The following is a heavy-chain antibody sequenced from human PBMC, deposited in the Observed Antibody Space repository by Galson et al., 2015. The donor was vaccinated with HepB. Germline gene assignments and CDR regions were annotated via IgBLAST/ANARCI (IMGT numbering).Heavy chain of an antibody. CDR3: ARGGYYDILTGYYRRGNAFDI. CDR2: INSDGSST. J-gene: IGHJ3*02. CDR1: GFTFSSYW. V-gene: IGHV3-74*01. Sequence: SLRLSCAASGFTFSSYWMHWVRQAPGKGLVWVSRINSDGSSTSYADSVKGRFTISRDNAKNTLYLQMNSLRAEDTAVYYCARGGYYDILTGYYRRGNAFDIWGQGTMVTVSS. D-gene: IGHD3-9*01.